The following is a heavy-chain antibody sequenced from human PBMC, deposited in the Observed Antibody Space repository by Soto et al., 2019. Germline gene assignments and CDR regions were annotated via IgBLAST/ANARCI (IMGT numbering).Heavy chain of an antibody. D-gene: IGHD2-2*01. CDR1: GGSCSGYY. CDR2: INHSGST. CDR3: AYQAVNSRHPDRDYYYYYGMDV. J-gene: IGHJ6*02. V-gene: IGHV4-34*01. Sequence: SETLSLTCAVYGGSCSGYYWSWIRQPPGKGLEWIGEINHSGSTNYNPSLKSRVTISVDTSKNQFSLKLSSVTAADTAVYYCAYQAVNSRHPDRDYYYYYGMDVWGQGTTVTVSS.